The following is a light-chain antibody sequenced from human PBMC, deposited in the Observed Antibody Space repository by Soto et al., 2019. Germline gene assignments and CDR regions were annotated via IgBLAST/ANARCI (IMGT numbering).Light chain of an antibody. Sequence: EIVMTQSPATLSVSPGERATLSCRASQSVSSNLAWYQQKPGQAPRLLIYGASTRAAGIPDRFSGSGSGTEFTLTISSLQSEDFAVYYCQQYNNWPPKTFGQGTKLEIK. CDR3: QQYNNWPPKT. CDR2: GAS. V-gene: IGKV3-15*01. CDR1: QSVSSN. J-gene: IGKJ2*01.